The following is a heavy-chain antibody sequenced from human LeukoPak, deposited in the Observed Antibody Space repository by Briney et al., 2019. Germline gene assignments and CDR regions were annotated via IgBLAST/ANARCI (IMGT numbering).Heavy chain of an antibody. CDR3: ARGSSGIAARPRDY. Sequence: PGGSLRLSCAASGFTFGNAWMSWVRQAPGKGLEWVSSISSSSSYIYYADSVKGRFTISRDNAKNSLYLQMNSLRAEDTAVYYCARGSSGIAARPRDYWGQGTLVTVSS. D-gene: IGHD6-6*01. J-gene: IGHJ4*02. V-gene: IGHV3-21*06. CDR2: ISSSSSYI. CDR1: GFTFGNAW.